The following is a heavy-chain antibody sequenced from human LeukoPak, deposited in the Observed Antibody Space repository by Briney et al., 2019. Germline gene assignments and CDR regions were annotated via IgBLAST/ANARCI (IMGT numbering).Heavy chain of an antibody. D-gene: IGHD1-26*01. CDR3: ARAETQGGVFFDY. V-gene: IGHV4-31*03. J-gene: IGHJ4*02. CDR1: GGSISSGDYY. Sequence: SETLSLTCTVSGGSISSGDYYWSWIRQHPGQGLEWIGYIYYSGSTYYSTSLKSRVTISVDTSNNQFPLKLSSAATADKAVYYCARAETQGGVFFDYWGQGTLVTVSS. CDR2: IYYSGST.